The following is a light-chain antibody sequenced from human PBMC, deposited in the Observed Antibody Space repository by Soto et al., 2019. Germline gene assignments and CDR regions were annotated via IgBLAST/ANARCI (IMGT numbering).Light chain of an antibody. CDR2: AAS. CDR3: QQSYSTPGT. Sequence: DIQMTQSPSSLSASVGDRVTITCRTSQSISSYLNWYQQRPGKAPKLLIYAASSLQSGVPSRFSGSASGTDFTLTISSLQPEDFATCYCQQSYSTPGTFGPGTRLEIE. J-gene: IGKJ5*01. CDR1: QSISSY. V-gene: IGKV1-39*01.